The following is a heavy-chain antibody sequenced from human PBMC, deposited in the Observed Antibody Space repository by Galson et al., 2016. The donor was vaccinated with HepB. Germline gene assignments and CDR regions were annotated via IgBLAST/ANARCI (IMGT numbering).Heavy chain of an antibody. CDR2: IKTKADGEAT. CDR1: GFTFKTAW. Sequence: SLRLSCAASGFTFKTAWMSWVRQTPGKGLEWLGRIKTKADGEATDYAAPVNGRFTISRDDSRSMVFLQMNSLKIEDTAIYSCYVLGATPTDESFHVWGQGTMVTVSP. CDR3: YVLGATPTDESFHV. J-gene: IGHJ3*01. D-gene: IGHD3-10*02. V-gene: IGHV3-15*01.